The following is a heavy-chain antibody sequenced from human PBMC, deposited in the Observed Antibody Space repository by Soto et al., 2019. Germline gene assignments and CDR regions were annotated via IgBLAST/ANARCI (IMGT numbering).Heavy chain of an antibody. D-gene: IGHD3-3*01. V-gene: IGHV1-46*01. J-gene: IGHJ4*02. CDR2: SNPSGGST. CDR3: ARGEQDRFLEWLNPLGYYFDY. CDR1: GYTFTSYY. Sequence: QVQLVQSGAEVKKPGASVKVSCKASGYTFTSYYMHWVRQAPGQGLEWMGVSNPSGGSTSYAQKFQGRVTMTRDTSTSTVYMELSSLRSEDTAVYYCARGEQDRFLEWLNPLGYYFDYWGQGTLVTVSS.